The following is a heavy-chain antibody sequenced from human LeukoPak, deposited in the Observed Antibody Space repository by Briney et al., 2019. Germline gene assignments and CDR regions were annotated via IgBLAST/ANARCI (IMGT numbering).Heavy chain of an antibody. CDR1: GFTFSSYA. V-gene: IGHV3-30*04. Sequence: GRSLRLSCAASGFTFSSYAMHWVRQAPGKGLEWVAVISYDGRNKYYADSVKGRFTISRDNSKNTLYLQMNSLRAEDTAVYYCATFYGSGNNGMDVWGQGTTVTVSS. J-gene: IGHJ6*02. CDR2: ISYDGRNK. CDR3: ATFYGSGNNGMDV. D-gene: IGHD3-10*01.